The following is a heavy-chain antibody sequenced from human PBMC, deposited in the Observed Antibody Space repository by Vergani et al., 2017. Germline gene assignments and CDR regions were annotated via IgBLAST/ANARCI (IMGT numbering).Heavy chain of an antibody. CDR2: TIPILGIA. CDR3: ARDPSPYYYDSSGDYFPYWYFDL. J-gene: IGHJ2*01. CDR1: GGTFSSYT. V-gene: IGHV1-69*08. Sequence: QVQLVQSGAEVKKPGSSVKVSCKASGGTFSSYTISWVRQAPGQGLEWMGRTIPILGIANYAQKFQGRVTITADKSTSTAYMELSSLRSEDTAVYYCARDPSPYYYDSSGDYFPYWYFDLWGRGTLVTVSA. D-gene: IGHD3-22*01.